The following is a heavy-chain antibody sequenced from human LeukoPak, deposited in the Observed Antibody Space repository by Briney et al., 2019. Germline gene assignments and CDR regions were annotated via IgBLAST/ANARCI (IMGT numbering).Heavy chain of an antibody. CDR3: AKFLSFYGSGSYNVAFDI. D-gene: IGHD3-10*01. CDR1: GFTFSSYA. CDR2: ISGSCGST. J-gene: IGHJ3*02. V-gene: IGHV3-23*01. Sequence: GGSLRLSCAASGFTFSSYAMSWVRQAPGKGLDWVSAISGSCGSTYYADSVKGRFTISRDNSKNTLYLQMNSLRAEDTAVYYCAKFLSFYGSGSYNVAFDIWGQGTMVTVSS.